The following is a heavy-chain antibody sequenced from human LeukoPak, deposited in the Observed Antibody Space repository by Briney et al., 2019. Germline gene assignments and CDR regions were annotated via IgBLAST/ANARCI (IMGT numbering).Heavy chain of an antibody. CDR3: ARSGLRYIDCPDY. D-gene: IGHD3-9*01. CDR1: GFTFSRYW. Sequence: GGSLRLSCAASGFTFSRYWMSWVRQAPGKGLEWVATIKQDGSEKYYVDSVKGRFTISRDNAKNSLSLQMNSLRAEDTAVYYCARSGLRYIDCPDYWGQGALVTVSS. J-gene: IGHJ4*02. CDR2: IKQDGSEK. V-gene: IGHV3-7*05.